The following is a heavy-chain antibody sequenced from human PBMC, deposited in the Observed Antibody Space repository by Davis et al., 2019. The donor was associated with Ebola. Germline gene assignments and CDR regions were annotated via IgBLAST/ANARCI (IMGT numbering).Heavy chain of an antibody. D-gene: IGHD3/OR15-3a*01. V-gene: IGHV3-7*03. CDR2: IKQDGSEK. CDR1: GFSFSSYW. J-gene: IGHJ6*03. CDR3: ASGDGRGRSYDMDV. Sequence: PGGSLRLSCAASGFSFSSYWMSWVRQAPGKGLEWVANIKQDGSEKYYVDSVEGRFTISRDNAKNSLYLQMNSLRAEDTAFYYCASGDGRGRSYDMDVWGQGTTVTVSS.